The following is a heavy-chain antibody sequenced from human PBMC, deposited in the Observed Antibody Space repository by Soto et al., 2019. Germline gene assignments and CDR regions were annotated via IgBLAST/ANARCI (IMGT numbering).Heavy chain of an antibody. V-gene: IGHV4-59*01. CDR2: IYYSGST. CDR1: GGSISSYY. D-gene: IGHD5-12*01. J-gene: IGHJ5*02. Sequence: ETMSLTCTVSGGSISSYYWSWIRQPPGKGLEWIGYIYYSGSTNYNPSLKSRVTISVDTSKNQFSLKLSSATAADTAVYYCARDRRDGYNIGWFDPWGQGTLVTVSS. CDR3: ARDRRDGYNIGWFDP.